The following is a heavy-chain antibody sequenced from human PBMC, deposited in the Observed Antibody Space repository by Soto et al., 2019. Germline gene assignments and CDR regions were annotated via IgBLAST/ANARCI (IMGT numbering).Heavy chain of an antibody. J-gene: IGHJ5*02. D-gene: IGHD3-22*01. CDR2: ISAYNGNT. CDR3: ARTYYYDSSGPP. CDR1: GYTFTSYG. Sequence: GASVKVSCKASGYTFTSYGVSWVRQAPGQGLEWMGWISAYNGNTNYAQKLQGRVTMTTDTSTSTAYMELRSLRSDDTAVYYCARTYYYDSSGPPWGQGILVTVSS. V-gene: IGHV1-18*01.